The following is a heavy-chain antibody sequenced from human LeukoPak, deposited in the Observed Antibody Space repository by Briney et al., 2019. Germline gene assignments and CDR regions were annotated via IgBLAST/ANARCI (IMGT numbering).Heavy chain of an antibody. CDR2: IYTSGSP. J-gene: IGHJ4*02. CDR1: GGSISSYD. CDR3: ARSKYSSSWFALDY. Sequence: SETLSLTCTVSGGSISSYDWSWIRQPAGKGLEWIGRIYTSGSPNYNPSLKSRVTMSVDTSKNQFSLKLSSVTAADTAVYYCARSKYSSSWFALDYWGQGTLVTVSS. V-gene: IGHV4-4*07. D-gene: IGHD6-13*01.